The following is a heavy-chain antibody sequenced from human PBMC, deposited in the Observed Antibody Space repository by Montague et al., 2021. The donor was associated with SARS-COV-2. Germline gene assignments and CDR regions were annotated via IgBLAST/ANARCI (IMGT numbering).Heavy chain of an antibody. J-gene: IGHJ6*02. D-gene: IGHD5-12*01. CDR1: GGSISSGGYY. Sequence: TRSLTCTVSGGSISSGGYYWSWIRQHPGKGLEWIGYIYYSGSTYYNPSLKSRVTISVDTSKNQFSLKLSSMTAADTAVYYCARVEFDGGYDPVPLDAWGQGTTVTVSS. CDR2: IYYSGST. V-gene: IGHV4-31*03. CDR3: ARVEFDGGYDPVPLDA.